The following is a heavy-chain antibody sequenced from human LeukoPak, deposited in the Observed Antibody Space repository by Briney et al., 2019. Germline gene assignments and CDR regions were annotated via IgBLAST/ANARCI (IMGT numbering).Heavy chain of an antibody. V-gene: IGHV3-53*01. D-gene: IGHD5-18*01. CDR3: AREGRGYTYGYNDAFDL. CDR2: MYSDGRT. CDR1: GFTVSSNY. J-gene: IGHJ3*01. Sequence: GGSLRLPCAASGFTVSSNYMSWVRQAPGKGLEWVSVMYSDGRTKYADSVRGRFIISRDNSKNTLYLQMNSLRAEDTAVYYCAREGRGYTYGYNDAFDLWGQGTMVTVSS.